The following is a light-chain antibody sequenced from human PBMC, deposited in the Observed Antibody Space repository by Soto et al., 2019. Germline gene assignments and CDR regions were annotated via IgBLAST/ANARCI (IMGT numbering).Light chain of an antibody. V-gene: IGLV2-14*01. Sequence: QSVLTQPASESGSPGQSITISCTGTSSDVGGYNYVSWYQQHPVKAPKLMIYDVTNRPSGVSDRFSGSKSGNTASLTISGLQAEDEFNYTATSEIYTRPLYV. CDR1: SSDVGGYNY. CDR3: TSEIYTRPLYV. CDR2: DVT. J-gene: IGLJ1*01.